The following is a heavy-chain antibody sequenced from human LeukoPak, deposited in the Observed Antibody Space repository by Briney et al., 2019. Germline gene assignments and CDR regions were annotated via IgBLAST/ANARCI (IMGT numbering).Heavy chain of an antibody. Sequence: KTSETLSLTCTVSGGSISSGGYYWSWIRQPPGKGLEWIGDIHYTGTTKHNPSVKSRVTISIDTSKNQFSLELSSVTATDTAVYFCATNRVGTYDRPFDIWGQGTMVTVSS. D-gene: IGHD1-26*01. V-gene: IGHV4-61*08. J-gene: IGHJ3*02. CDR2: IHYTGTT. CDR1: GGSISSGGYY. CDR3: ATNRVGTYDRPFDI.